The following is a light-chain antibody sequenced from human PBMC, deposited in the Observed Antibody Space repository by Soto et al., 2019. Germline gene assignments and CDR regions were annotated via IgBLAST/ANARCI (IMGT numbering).Light chain of an antibody. J-gene: IGKJ5*01. V-gene: IGKV3-20*01. Sequence: EIVLTQSPGTLSLSPGERATLSCRASQSVSSSYLAWYQQKPGQAPRLLIYGASRRATGVPDRFSGSGSGTGFTLIISGLEPEDFAVYYCRQYDSSPFTVGQGTRLDIK. CDR3: RQYDSSPFT. CDR2: GAS. CDR1: QSVSSSY.